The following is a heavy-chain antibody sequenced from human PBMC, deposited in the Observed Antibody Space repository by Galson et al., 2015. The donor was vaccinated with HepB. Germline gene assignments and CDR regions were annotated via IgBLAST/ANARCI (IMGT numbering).Heavy chain of an antibody. V-gene: IGHV1-69*13. CDR1: GGTFSSYA. D-gene: IGHD6-13*01. J-gene: IGHJ4*02. CDR3: ARSWGIAAAGDFDY. Sequence: SVKVSCKASGGTFSSYAISWVRQAPGQGLEWMGGIIPIFGTANYAQKFQGRVTITADESTSTAYMELSSLRSEDTAVYYCARSWGIAAAGDFDYRGQGTLVTVSS. CDR2: IIPIFGTA.